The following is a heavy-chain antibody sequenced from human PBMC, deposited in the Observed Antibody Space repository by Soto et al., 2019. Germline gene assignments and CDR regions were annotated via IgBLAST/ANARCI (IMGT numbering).Heavy chain of an antibody. CDR1: GGTFSSYA. V-gene: IGHV1-69*13. J-gene: IGHJ4*02. CDR2: IIPIFGTA. Sequence: SVKVSCKASGGTFSSYAISWVRQAPGQGLEWMGGIIPIFGTANYAQKFQGRVTITADESTSTAYMELSSLRSEDTAVYYCARPSDPYYYDSSGYYYSYFDYWGQGTLVTVSS. CDR3: ARPSDPYYYDSSGYYYSYFDY. D-gene: IGHD3-22*01.